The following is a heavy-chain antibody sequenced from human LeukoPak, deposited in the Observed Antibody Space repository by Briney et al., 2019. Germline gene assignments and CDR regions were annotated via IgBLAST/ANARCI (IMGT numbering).Heavy chain of an antibody. D-gene: IGHD6-6*01. CDR2: IDWDDDK. CDR1: GFSLSTPAMR. J-gene: IGHJ4*02. V-gene: IGHV2-70*04. CDR3: ARTQYSSSSRFYFDY. Sequence: SGPALFKPTQPLTLTCTFSGFSLSTPAMRVSWIRQPPGKALEWLARIDWDDDKFYNTSLKTRLTISKDTSKNQVVLTMTNMDPVDTATYYCARTQYSSSSRFYFDYWGQGTLVTVSS.